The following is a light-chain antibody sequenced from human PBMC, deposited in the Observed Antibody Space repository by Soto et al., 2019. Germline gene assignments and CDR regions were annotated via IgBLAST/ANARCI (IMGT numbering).Light chain of an antibody. J-gene: IGKJ4*01. CDR2: GAS. CDR1: QSISSTY. Sequence: EIVLTQSPGTLSLSSGERAALSCRASQSISSTYLAWYQQKPGQAPRLLIYGASSRATGIPDRFSGSGSGTDFTLTISRLEPEDFAVYYCQQYDSSPRTCGGGTRVEIK. CDR3: QQYDSSPRT. V-gene: IGKV3-20*01.